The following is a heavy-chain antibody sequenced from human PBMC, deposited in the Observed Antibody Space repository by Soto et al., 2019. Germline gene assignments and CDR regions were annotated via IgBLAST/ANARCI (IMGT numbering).Heavy chain of an antibody. V-gene: IGHV3-33*01. CDR2: LWFDGSNE. D-gene: IGHD3-22*01. J-gene: IGHJ3*02. CDR1: GFALSTYA. Sequence: GGALRGSCVPSGFALSTYAMHWVRQSPGRGLEWVAVLWFDGSNENYADSVNGRFAISRDKSGNTRYLQMNSLRAEDTAVYYCARYYSDPSGYDFSGFEIWGQDTMVTVSS. CDR3: ARYYSDPSGYDFSGFEI.